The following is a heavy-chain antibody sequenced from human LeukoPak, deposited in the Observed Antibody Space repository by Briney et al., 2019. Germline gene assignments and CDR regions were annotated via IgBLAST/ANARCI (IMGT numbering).Heavy chain of an antibody. J-gene: IGHJ4*02. D-gene: IGHD6-19*01. Sequence: ASVKVSCKASGYTFTSYSMQWVRQAPGQGLEWMGIINPSGDSTSYTQELQGRLTMTRDTSTNTVYMELSSLRSDDTAVYYCARGATYISGHHDAWGQGTLVTVSS. CDR3: ARGATYISGHHDA. CDR2: INPSGDST. CDR1: GYTFTSYS. V-gene: IGHV1-46*01.